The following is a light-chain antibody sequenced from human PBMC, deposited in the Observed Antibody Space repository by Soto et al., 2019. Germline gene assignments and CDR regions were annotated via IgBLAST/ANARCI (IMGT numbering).Light chain of an antibody. V-gene: IGKV3-15*01. CDR1: QRVSSN. CDR2: GAS. CDR3: QQYNNWPPWT. J-gene: IGKJ1*01. Sequence: EIVMTQSPATLSVSPWERATLSCRASQRVSSNLAWYQQKPGQAPRLLIYGASTRATGIPARFSGSGSGTEFTLTISSLQSEDFAVYYCQQYNNWPPWTFGQGTKVDI.